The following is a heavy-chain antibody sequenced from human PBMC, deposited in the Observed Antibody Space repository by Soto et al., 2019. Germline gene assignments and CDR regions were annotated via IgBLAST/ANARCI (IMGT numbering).Heavy chain of an antibody. CDR2: ISAYNGHT. Sequence: ASVKVSCKASGYTFTSYGISWVRQAPGQGLEWMGWISAYNGHTNYVQKLQDRVTMTTGTSTSTAYMELRSLRSDDTAVYYCAIIMTHSDSFDIWGQGTMVTVSS. J-gene: IGHJ3*02. V-gene: IGHV1-18*01. D-gene: IGHD3-16*01. CDR3: AIIMTHSDSFDI. CDR1: GYTFTSYG.